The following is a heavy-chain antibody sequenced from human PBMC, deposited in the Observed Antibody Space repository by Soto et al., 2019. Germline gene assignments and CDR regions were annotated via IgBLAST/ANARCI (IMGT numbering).Heavy chain of an antibody. CDR3: SKWDGYGDQ. D-gene: IGHD5-12*01. CDR1: GFTFSTNS. J-gene: IGHJ5*02. Sequence: EVQLLESGGGLVQPGGSPRLSCAASGFTFSTNSMTWVRQAPGKGLEWVCGISGGGDSTHYADSVKGRFTISRDNSKNMVYLQMNSLTADDTAVYFCSKWDGYGDQWGQGTLVTVSS. V-gene: IGHV3-23*01. CDR2: ISGGGDST.